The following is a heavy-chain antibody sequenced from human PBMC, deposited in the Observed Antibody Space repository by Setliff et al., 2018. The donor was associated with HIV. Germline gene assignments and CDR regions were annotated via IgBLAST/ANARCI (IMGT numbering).Heavy chain of an antibody. CDR2: IYYSGST. CDR1: GGSISSSSYY. CDR3: ARQRSITMIVVVIFYYFDY. V-gene: IGHV4-39*01. J-gene: IGHJ4*02. D-gene: IGHD3-22*01. Sequence: PSETLSLTCTVSGGSISSSSYYWGWIRQPPGKGLEWIGSIYYSGSTYYNPSLKSRVTISVDTSKNQFSLKLSSVTAADTAVHYCARQRSITMIVVVIFYYFDYWGQGTLVTV.